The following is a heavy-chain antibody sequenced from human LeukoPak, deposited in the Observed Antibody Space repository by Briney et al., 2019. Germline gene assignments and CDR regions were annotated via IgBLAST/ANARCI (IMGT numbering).Heavy chain of an antibody. J-gene: IGHJ4*02. Sequence: PSETLSLTCTVSGGSISTYYWSWIRQPAGKGLEWIGRIHSSGTTHYNPSLRSRVTLSIDTSKSQFSLKLSSVTAADTAVSYCGRLNLPAVSGAFDYWGQGTLVTVSS. V-gene: IGHV4-4*07. CDR1: GGSISTYY. CDR3: GRLNLPAVSGAFDY. CDR2: IHSSGTT. D-gene: IGHD2-2*01.